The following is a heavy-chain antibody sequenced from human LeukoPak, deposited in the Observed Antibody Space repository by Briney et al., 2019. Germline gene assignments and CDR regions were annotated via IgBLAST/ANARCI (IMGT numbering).Heavy chain of an antibody. Sequence: GGSLRLSCAASGFTFSSYSMNWVRQAPGKGLEWVSSISSSSSYIYYADSVKGRFTISRDNAKNSLYLQMNSLRAEDTAVYYCAKGGDCSSTSCYFAPFDPWGQGTLVTVSS. J-gene: IGHJ5*02. V-gene: IGHV3-21*04. D-gene: IGHD2-2*01. CDR3: AKGGDCSSTSCYFAPFDP. CDR1: GFTFSSYS. CDR2: ISSSSSYI.